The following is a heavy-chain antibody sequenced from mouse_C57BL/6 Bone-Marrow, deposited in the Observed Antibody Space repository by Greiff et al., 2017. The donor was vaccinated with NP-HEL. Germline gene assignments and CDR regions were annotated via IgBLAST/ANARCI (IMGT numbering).Heavy chain of an antibody. Sequence: EVHLVESGGGLVKPGGSLKLSCAASGFTFSDYGMHWVRQAPEKGLEWVAYISSGSSTIYYADTVKGRFTISRDNAKNTLFLQMTSLRSEDTAMFYCARHTLSRGGCVLWRQGSLVSVSA. D-gene: IGHD1-1*02. J-gene: IGHJ3*02. CDR3: ARHTLSRGGCVL. CDR2: ISSGSSTI. CDR1: GFTFSDYG. V-gene: IGHV5-17*01.